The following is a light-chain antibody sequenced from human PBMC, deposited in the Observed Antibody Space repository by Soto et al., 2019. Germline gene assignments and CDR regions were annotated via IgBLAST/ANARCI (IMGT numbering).Light chain of an antibody. V-gene: IGLV4-69*01. CDR3: QTWGTGIAV. CDR2: LHSDGSH. J-gene: IGLJ2*01. Sequence: QPVLTQSPSASASLGASVKLTCTLSSGHSRYAIAWHQQQPEKGPRYLMKLHSDGSHSKGDGIPDRFSGSSSGAERYLTISRLQSEDEADYYCQTWGTGIAVFGGGTKLTVL. CDR1: SGHSRYA.